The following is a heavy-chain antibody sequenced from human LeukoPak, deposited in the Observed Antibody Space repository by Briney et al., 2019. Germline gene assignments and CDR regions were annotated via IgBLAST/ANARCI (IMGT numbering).Heavy chain of an antibody. V-gene: IGHV3-23*01. CDR3: ARSRLSSSWYYFDY. CDR1: GFTFSSYA. Sequence: GGSLRLSCAASGFTFSSYAMSWVRQAPGKGLEWVSAISGSGGSTYYADSVKGRFTISRDNSKNTLYLQMNSLRAEDTAVYYCARSRLSSSWYYFDYWGQGTLVTVSS. D-gene: IGHD6-13*01. CDR2: ISGSGGST. J-gene: IGHJ4*02.